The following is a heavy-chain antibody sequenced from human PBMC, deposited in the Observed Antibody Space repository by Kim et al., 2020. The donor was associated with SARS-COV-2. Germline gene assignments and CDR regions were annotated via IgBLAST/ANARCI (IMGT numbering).Heavy chain of an antibody. CDR3: ARDLNYYDSSGPILYYGMDV. V-gene: IGHV3-30*07. J-gene: IGHJ6*02. Sequence: RFTISRDNSKNTLYLQMNSLRAEDTAVYYCARDLNYYDSSGPILYYGMDVWGQGTTVTVSS. D-gene: IGHD3-22*01.